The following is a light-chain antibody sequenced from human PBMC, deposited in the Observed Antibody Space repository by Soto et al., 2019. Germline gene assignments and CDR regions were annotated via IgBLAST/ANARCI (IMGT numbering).Light chain of an antibody. J-gene: IGKJ4*01. CDR2: AAS. Sequence: EIVLTQSPATLSVSPGERATLSCRASQSVGNNFAWYQQKPGRAPRLLIFAASTRATGVPARFSGSGSGTEFTLIISSLQSEDFVVYYCQQYGDWPLTFGGGAKVEIE. CDR1: QSVGNN. V-gene: IGKV3-15*01. CDR3: QQYGDWPLT.